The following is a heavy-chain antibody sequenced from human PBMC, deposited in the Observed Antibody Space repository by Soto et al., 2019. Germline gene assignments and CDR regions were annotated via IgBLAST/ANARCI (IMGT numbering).Heavy chain of an antibody. CDR3: TTDPRLGPRGRAFDI. J-gene: IGHJ3*02. D-gene: IGHD1-26*01. Sequence: GGSLRLSCAASGFTFSDAWMSWVRQAPGKGLEWVGRIKSKTDGGTTDYAAPVKGRFTISRDDSKNTLYLQMNSLKTEDTAVYYCTTDPRLGPRGRAFDIWGQGTMVTVSS. CDR1: GFTFSDAW. V-gene: IGHV3-15*01. CDR2: IKSKTDGGTT.